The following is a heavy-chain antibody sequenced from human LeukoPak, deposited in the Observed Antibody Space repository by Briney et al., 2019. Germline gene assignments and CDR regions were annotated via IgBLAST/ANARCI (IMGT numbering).Heavy chain of an antibody. Sequence: PSETLSLTCTVSGGSISSHYWSWIRQPPGKGLEWIGYIYYSGSTNYNPSLKSRVTISVDTSKNQFSLKLSSVTAADTAVYYCARDSSGYAWDYWGQGTLVTVSS. J-gene: IGHJ4*02. V-gene: IGHV4-59*11. CDR3: ARDSSGYAWDY. D-gene: IGHD3-22*01. CDR1: GGSISSHY. CDR2: IYYSGST.